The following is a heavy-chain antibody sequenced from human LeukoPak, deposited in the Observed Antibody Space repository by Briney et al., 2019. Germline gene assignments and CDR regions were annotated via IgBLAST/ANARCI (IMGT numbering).Heavy chain of an antibody. CDR1: GRSISSSSYF. D-gene: IGHD2-2*01. V-gene: IGHV4-39*01. Sequence: SETLSLTCTVSGRSISSSSYFWGWIRQPPGKGLEWFGSIYYSGSTYYNPSLRSRVTISVDTSKNQFSLKLSSVTAADTAVYYCASILGYCSSTSCRYFDYWGQGTLVTVSS. CDR3: ASILGYCSSTSCRYFDY. J-gene: IGHJ4*02. CDR2: IYYSGST.